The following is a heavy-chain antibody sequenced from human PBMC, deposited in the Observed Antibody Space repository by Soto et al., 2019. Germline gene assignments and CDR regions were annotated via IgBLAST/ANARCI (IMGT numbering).Heavy chain of an antibody. V-gene: IGHV3-23*01. Sequence: EVQLMESGGGLVQPGGSLRLSCAASGFTFSSYSMNWVRQAPGKGLEWVASVGGGGDNTFYADSVKGRFTISRDDSQNTLYLQMNSPRAEDTAVYFCAKRESGSGRSPPLINYWGPSTLVTVSS. D-gene: IGHD3-10*01. CDR2: VGGGGDNT. CDR3: AKRESGSGRSPPLINY. CDR1: GFTFSSYS. J-gene: IGHJ4*02.